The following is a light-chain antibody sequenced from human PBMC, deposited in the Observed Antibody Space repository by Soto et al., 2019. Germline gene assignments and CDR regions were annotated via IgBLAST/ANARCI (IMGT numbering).Light chain of an antibody. CDR1: SSDVGSYNL. J-gene: IGLJ1*01. V-gene: IGLV2-23*01. CDR3: CSYETSSTYV. CDR2: EGS. Sequence: QSALAQPASVSGSPGQSITISCTGTSSDVGSYNLVSWYQHHPGKTPKLMIYEGSRRPSGVSNRFSASKSGNTASLTISGLQAEDEAEYYCCSYETSSTYVFGRGTKV.